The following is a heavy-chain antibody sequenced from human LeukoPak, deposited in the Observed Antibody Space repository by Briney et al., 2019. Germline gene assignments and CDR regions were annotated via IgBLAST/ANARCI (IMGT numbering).Heavy chain of an antibody. J-gene: IGHJ6*02. Sequence: GGSLRLSCAASGFTFSSYSMNWVRQAPGKGLEWVSVIYRGGTTYYTDSVKGRFTISRDNSVNTLYLQMNRLRAEDTAVYFCARNDGSGPYYYYGMDVWGQGTTVTVSS. CDR3: ARNDGSGPYYYYGMDV. CDR2: IYRGGTT. V-gene: IGHV3-53*01. CDR1: GFTFSSYS. D-gene: IGHD3-10*01.